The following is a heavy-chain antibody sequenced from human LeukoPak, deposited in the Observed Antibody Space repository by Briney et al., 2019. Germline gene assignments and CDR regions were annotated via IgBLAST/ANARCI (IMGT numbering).Heavy chain of an antibody. Sequence: SETLSLTCTVSGGSITGSPFYWGWIRQPPGKGLDWIGSIYFSGRAYYNPSLKTRVTIPVDMSNNQFSLRLRSVTAADTAVYYCARLQPEDSIMGAPGTDAFDIWGQGTMVTVSS. CDR2: IYFSGRA. CDR1: GGSITGSPFY. J-gene: IGHJ3*02. V-gene: IGHV4-39*07. CDR3: ARLQPEDSIMGAPGTDAFDI. D-gene: IGHD1-1*01.